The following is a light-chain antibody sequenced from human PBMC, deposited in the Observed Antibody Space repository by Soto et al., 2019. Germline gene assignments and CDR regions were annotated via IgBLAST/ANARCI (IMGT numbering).Light chain of an antibody. Sequence: MTQSPATLSVSPGERVTLSCRASQFISNSLAWYQQRPGQPPRLLIYGASTRAAGISARFSGSGSGTEFTLTISSLQSEDFAVYYCQQSSNWPRTFGQGTKVDIK. CDR1: QFISNS. CDR2: GAS. CDR3: QQSSNWPRT. J-gene: IGKJ1*01. V-gene: IGKV3-15*01.